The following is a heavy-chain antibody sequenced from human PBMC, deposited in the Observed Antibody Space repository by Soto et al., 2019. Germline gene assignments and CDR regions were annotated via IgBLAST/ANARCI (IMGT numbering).Heavy chain of an antibody. J-gene: IGHJ5*02. Sequence: SETLSLTCTVSGGSISSYYWSWIRQPPGKGLEWIGYIYYSGSTNYNPSLKSRVTISVDTSKNQFSLKLSSVTAADTAVYYCARAGLGVSFDPWGQGTLVTVS. CDR2: IYYSGST. V-gene: IGHV4-59*01. D-gene: IGHD3-16*01. CDR1: GGSISSYY. CDR3: ARAGLGVSFDP.